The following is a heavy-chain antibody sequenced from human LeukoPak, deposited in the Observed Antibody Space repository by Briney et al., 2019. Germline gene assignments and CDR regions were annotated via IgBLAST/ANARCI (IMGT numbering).Heavy chain of an antibody. CDR2: ISSSSSTI. V-gene: IGHV3-48*01. J-gene: IGHJ4*02. D-gene: IGHD3-22*01. Sequence: GGSLRLSCAASGFTFSSYSMNWVRQAPGKGLEWVSYISSSSSTIYYADSVEGRFTISRDNAKNSLYLQMNSLRAEDTAVYYCARVTVEVVPYFDYWGQGTLVTVSS. CDR1: GFTFSSYS. CDR3: ARVTVEVVPYFDY.